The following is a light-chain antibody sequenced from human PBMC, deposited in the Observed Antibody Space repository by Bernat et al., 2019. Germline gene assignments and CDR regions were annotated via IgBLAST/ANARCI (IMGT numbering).Light chain of an antibody. CDR2: DVS. Sequence: QSALTQPASVSGSPGQSITISCTGTSSDVGRYNYVSWYQQYPGKAPKLLIYDVSNRPSGVSNRFSGSKSDNTASLTISGLQAEDEADYYCSSFTTPDTYVFGTGTEVTVL. V-gene: IGLV2-14*03. CDR1: SSDVGRYNY. CDR3: SSFTTPDTYV. J-gene: IGLJ1*01.